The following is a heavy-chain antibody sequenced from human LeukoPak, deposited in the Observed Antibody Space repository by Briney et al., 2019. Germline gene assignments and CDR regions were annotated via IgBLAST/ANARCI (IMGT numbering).Heavy chain of an antibody. D-gene: IGHD6-13*01. V-gene: IGHV3-7*01. CDR2: IKQDGSEK. J-gene: IGHJ4*02. CDR3: ARLYSSSWYNDFDY. Sequence: GGSLRLSCAPSGYTFSSYWMSWVRPAQGEGRGWVANIKQDGSEKYYMDSVKGRFTISRDNAKNSLYLQMNSLRAEDTAVYYCARLYSSSWYNDFDYWGQGTLVTVSS. CDR1: GYTFSSYW.